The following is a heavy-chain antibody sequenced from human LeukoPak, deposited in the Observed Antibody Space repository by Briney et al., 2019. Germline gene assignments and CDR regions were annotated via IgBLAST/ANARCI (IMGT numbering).Heavy chain of an antibody. Sequence: PGGSLRLSCAASGFRFSDYYMNWVRQAPGKGLEWVGRSRKEGRSYTTDYAASVKGRFTISRDNSKSSLYLQMNSLKTEDTAVYYCAREYFGELSWGRGTLVTVSS. CDR1: GFRFSDYY. CDR2: SRKEGRSYTT. D-gene: IGHD3-10*01. V-gene: IGHV3-72*01. J-gene: IGHJ4*02. CDR3: AREYFGELS.